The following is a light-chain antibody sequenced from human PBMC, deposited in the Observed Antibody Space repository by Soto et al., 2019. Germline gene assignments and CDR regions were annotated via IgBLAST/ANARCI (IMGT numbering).Light chain of an antibody. CDR2: DAS. J-gene: IGKJ4*01. V-gene: IGKV3-11*01. CDR3: QQRINWPLT. CDR1: KSVRNY. Sequence: EVVLTQSPATLSLSPGERATFPCGASKSVRNYLAWSQQKPGQAPRPPIYDASNRATGIPARFSGSGSGTDFTLTITSLEPEDFAVYYCQQRINWPLTFGGGTKVEIK.